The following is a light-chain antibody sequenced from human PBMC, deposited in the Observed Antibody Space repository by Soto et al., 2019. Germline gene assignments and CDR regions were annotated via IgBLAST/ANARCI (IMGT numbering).Light chain of an antibody. Sequence: QSALTQPPSVSGAPGQRVTISCTGSSSNIGAGYDVHWYQQLPGTAPKLLIYGSSNRPSGVPDRFSGSKSGTSASLAITGLQAEDEADYYCQSYDSSLSGSAYVFGTGTKVTVL. CDR3: QSYDSSLSGSAYV. CDR1: SSNIGAGYD. V-gene: IGLV1-40*01. J-gene: IGLJ1*01. CDR2: GSS.